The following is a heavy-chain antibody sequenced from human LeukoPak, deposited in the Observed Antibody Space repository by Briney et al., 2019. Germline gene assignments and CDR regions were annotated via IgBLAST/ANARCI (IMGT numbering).Heavy chain of an antibody. Sequence: GGSLRLSCAASGFLFSKYWMTWVRQAPGKGLEWVANIKEDDSEIYYVESVKGRFTISRDNAKKSLYLEMASLRGEDTAVYFCARLRSLDKWGQGTLVTVSS. D-gene: IGHD5-24*01. CDR2: IKEDDSEI. CDR1: GFLFSKYW. J-gene: IGHJ4*02. V-gene: IGHV3-7*01. CDR3: ARLRSLDK.